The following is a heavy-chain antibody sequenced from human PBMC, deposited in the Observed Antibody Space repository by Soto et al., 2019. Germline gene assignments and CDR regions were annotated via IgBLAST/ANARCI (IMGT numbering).Heavy chain of an antibody. Sequence: GGSLRLSCAASGFTFSSYWMSWVRQAPGKGLEWVANIKQDGSEKYYVDSVKGRFTISRDNAKNSLYLQMNSLRAEDTAVYYCARDFDAGLASRPDYWGQGTLVTVSS. CDR1: GFTFSSYW. D-gene: IGHD6-6*01. CDR3: ARDFDAGLASRPDY. CDR2: IKQDGSEK. V-gene: IGHV3-7*03. J-gene: IGHJ4*02.